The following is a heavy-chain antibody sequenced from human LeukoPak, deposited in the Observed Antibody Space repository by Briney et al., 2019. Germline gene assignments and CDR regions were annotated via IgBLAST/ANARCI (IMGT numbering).Heavy chain of an antibody. CDR1: GFTFSSYW. CDR3: ARGLKGAYGPDY. CDR2: ISTDGSIT. J-gene: IGHJ4*02. Sequence: GGSLRLSCAASGFTFSSYWMHWVRQAPGKGLVWVSRISTDGSITDYADPVKGRFTIPRDNAKSTLYLQMNSLRAEDTAVYYCARGLKGAYGPDYWGQGTLVTVSS. V-gene: IGHV3-74*01. D-gene: IGHD4-17*01.